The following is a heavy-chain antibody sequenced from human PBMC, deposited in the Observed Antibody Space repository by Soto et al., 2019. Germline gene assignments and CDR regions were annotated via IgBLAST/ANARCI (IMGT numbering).Heavy chain of an antibody. J-gene: IGHJ3*02. CDR2: INPYNGHT. D-gene: IGHD5-18*01. CDR1: GYTFSSFG. CDR3: ARSSGYGHGWGDLGYNPFDI. Sequence: QAQLVQSGAEVKKPGASVKVSCKASGYTFSSFGISWVRRAPGQGPEWVGWINPYNGHTDSAQSLQGRVTVSTDTSTSTAYIELRSLRADDTAVYYCARSSGYGHGWGDLGYNPFDIWGQGTMVTVSS. V-gene: IGHV1-18*01.